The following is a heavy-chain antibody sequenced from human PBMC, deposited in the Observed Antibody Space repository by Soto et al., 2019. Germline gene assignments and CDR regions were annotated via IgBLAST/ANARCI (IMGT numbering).Heavy chain of an antibody. J-gene: IGHJ6*04. CDR1: GGSFSGYY. V-gene: IGHV4-34*01. CDR3: AKRNYYGSGSRDV. CDR2: INHSGST. D-gene: IGHD3-10*01. Sequence: SETLSLTCAVYGGSFSGYYLSWIRQPPGKGLEWIGEINHSGSTNYNPSLKSRVTISVDTSKNQFSLKLSSVTAADTAVYYCAKRNYYGSGSRDVWGKGTTVTVSS.